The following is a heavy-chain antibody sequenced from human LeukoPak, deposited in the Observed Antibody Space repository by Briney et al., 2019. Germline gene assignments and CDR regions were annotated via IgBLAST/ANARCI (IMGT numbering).Heavy chain of an antibody. CDR3: ARPPHGVGATGNY. J-gene: IGHJ4*02. Sequence: GGSLRLSCAASGFTFSDYYMSWIRQAPGKGLECVSYISSSGSTIYYADSVKGRFTISMDNAKNSLYLQLNSLRAEDTAVYYCARPPHGVGATGNYWGQGTLVTVSS. V-gene: IGHV3-11*01. D-gene: IGHD1-26*01. CDR2: ISSSGSTI. CDR1: GFTFSDYY.